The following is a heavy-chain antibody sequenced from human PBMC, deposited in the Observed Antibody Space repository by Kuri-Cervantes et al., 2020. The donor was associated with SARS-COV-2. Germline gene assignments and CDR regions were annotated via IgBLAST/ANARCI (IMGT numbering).Heavy chain of an antibody. D-gene: IGHD3-10*01. CDR1: GFPFSSYA. CDR3: AKDLIPASYFGSGSPDY. J-gene: IGHJ4*02. Sequence: GGFLRLPFTASGFPFSSYAMSWVRQAPGKGLEWVSTVSGSGVSTYYADSVKGRFTISRDNSASRMFLQMNSLRAADTAIYFCAKDLIPASYFGSGSPDYWGQGTLVTVSS. V-gene: IGHV3-23*01. CDR2: VSGSGVST.